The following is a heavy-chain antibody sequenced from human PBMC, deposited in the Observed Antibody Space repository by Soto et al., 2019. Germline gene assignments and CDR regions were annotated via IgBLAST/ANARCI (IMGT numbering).Heavy chain of an antibody. J-gene: IGHJ6*02. V-gene: IGHV3-33*01. CDR3: AMWPYGSGSPKDYGMDV. Sequence: QVQLVESGGGVVQPGRSLRLSCAASGFTFSSYGMHWVRQAPGKGLEWVAVIWYDGSNKYYADSVKGRFTISRDNSKNPLYLQMNSLRAEDTAVYYCAMWPYGSGSPKDYGMDVWGQGTTVTVSS. CDR2: IWYDGSNK. CDR1: GFTFSSYG. D-gene: IGHD3-10*01.